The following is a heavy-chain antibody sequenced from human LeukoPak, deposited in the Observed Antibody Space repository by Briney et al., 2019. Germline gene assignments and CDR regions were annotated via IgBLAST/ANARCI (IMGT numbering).Heavy chain of an antibody. D-gene: IGHD3-22*01. CDR1: GFTFSSYA. CDR3: AREGLYYYDSSGYPYYYYGMDV. CDR2: ISYDGSNK. Sequence: GGSLRLSCAASGFTFSSYAMHWVRQAPGKGLEWVAVISYDGSNKYYADSVKGRFTIPRDNSKNTLYLQMNSLRAEDTAVYYCAREGLYYYDSSGYPYYYYGMDVWGQGTTVTVSS. V-gene: IGHV3-30*04. J-gene: IGHJ6*02.